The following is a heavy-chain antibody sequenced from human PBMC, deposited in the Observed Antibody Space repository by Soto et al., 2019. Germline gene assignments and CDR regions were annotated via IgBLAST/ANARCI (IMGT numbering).Heavy chain of an antibody. CDR1: GFTFSSYA. Sequence: PGGSLRLSCAASGFTFSSYAMSWVRQAPGKGLEWVSAISGSGGSTYYADSVKGRFTISRDNSKNTLYLQMNSLRAEDTAVYYCAKDYTYYYDSSGYYSDYWGQGTLVTVSS. J-gene: IGHJ4*02. CDR3: AKDYTYYYDSSGYYSDY. V-gene: IGHV3-23*01. D-gene: IGHD3-22*01. CDR2: ISGSGGST.